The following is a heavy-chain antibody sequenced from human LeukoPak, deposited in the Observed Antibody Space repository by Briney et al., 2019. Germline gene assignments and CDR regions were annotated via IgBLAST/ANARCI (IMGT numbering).Heavy chain of an antibody. CDR2: LSESGETT. CDR3: AKQFLVGS. D-gene: IGHD1-26*01. CDR1: GFSFGNHA. Sequence: GRSLRLSCAASGFSFGNHAMNWVRQAPGKGLEWVSSLSESGETTDYADSVKGRFTISRDNSKNTLYLQMNSLRADDTAVYYCAKQFLVGSWGQGTLVTVSS. J-gene: IGHJ4*02. V-gene: IGHV3-23*01.